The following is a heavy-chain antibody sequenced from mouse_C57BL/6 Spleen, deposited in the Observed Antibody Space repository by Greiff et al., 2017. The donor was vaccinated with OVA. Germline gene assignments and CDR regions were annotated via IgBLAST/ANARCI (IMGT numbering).Heavy chain of an antibody. CDR2: IYPSDSET. J-gene: IGHJ2*01. Sequence: VQLQQPGAELVRPGSSVKLSCKASGYTFTSYWMDWVKQRPGQGLEWIGNIYPSDSETHYNQKFKDKATLTVDKSSSTAYMQHSSLTSEDDAVDYYGRTEYCGSRYWGQGTTLTVSS. V-gene: IGHV1-61*01. D-gene: IGHD1-1*01. CDR1: GYTFTSYW. CDR3: GRTEYCGSRY.